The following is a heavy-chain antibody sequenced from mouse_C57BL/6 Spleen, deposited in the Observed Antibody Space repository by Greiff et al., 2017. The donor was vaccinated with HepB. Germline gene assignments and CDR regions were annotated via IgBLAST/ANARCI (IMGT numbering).Heavy chain of an antibody. D-gene: IGHD3-3*01. CDR2: IDPETGGT. CDR3: TRVGTEGYFDV. Sequence: VKLVESGAELVRPGASVTLSCKASGYTFTDYEMHWVKQTPVHGLEWIGAIDPETGGTAYNQKFKGKAILTADKSSSTAYMELRSLTSEDSAVYYCTRVGTEGYFDVWGTGTTVTVSS. CDR1: GYTFTDYE. V-gene: IGHV1-15*01. J-gene: IGHJ1*03.